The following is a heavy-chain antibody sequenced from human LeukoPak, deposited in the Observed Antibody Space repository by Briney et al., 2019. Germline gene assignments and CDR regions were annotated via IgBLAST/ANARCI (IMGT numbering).Heavy chain of an antibody. J-gene: IGHJ3*02. V-gene: IGHV3-21*01. D-gene: IGHD6-19*01. CDR2: ISATSSHI. CDR3: ARDKTEQWLVLEAFDI. CDR1: GFTFSSYS. Sequence: GGSLRLSCAASGFTFSSYSMNWVRQTPGKGLEWVSSISATSSHIYYADSARGRFTISRDNAKNSLYLQMNSLRAEDTAVYYCARDKTEQWLVLEAFDIWGQGTVVTVSS.